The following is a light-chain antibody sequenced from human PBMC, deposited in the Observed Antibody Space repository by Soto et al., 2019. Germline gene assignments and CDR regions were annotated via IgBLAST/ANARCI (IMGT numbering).Light chain of an antibody. Sequence: DIQMTQSPSTLSASVGDRVTITCRASQNINYWLAWYQQKPGKAPKVLIYDASSLESGVPSRFSGIGSGTEFTLTISSLEPDDFATYYCHQYKSYMLSFGQGTKLEIK. CDR2: DAS. CDR3: HQYKSYMLS. V-gene: IGKV1-5*01. CDR1: QNINYW. J-gene: IGKJ2*03.